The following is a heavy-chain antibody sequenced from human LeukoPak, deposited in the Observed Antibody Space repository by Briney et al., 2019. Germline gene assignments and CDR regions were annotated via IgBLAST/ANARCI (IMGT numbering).Heavy chain of an antibody. J-gene: IGHJ4*02. D-gene: IGHD2-21*02. V-gene: IGHV1-18*01. CDR3: ARGLRAYCGGDCYPFDY. CDR2: ISAYNGNT. CDR1: GYTFTSYG. Sequence: ASVKVSCKASGYTFTSYGISWVRQAPGQGLEWMGWISAYNGNTNYAQKLQGRVTMTTDTSTSTAYMELRSLRSDDTAVHYCARGLRAYCGGDCYPFDYWGQGTLVTVSS.